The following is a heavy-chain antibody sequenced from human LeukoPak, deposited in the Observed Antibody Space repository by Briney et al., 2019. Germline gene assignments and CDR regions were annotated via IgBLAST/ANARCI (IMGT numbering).Heavy chain of an antibody. CDR3: ASYGDAVWFDP. CDR2: IYHSGST. V-gene: IGHV4-38-2*02. CDR1: GYSISSGYY. Sequence: SETLSLTCTVSGYSISSGYYWGWIRQPPGKGLEWIGSIYHSGSTYYNPSLKSRVTISVDTSKNQFSMKLSSVTAADTAVYYCASYGDAVWFDPWGQGTLVTVSS. D-gene: IGHD3-10*01. J-gene: IGHJ5*02.